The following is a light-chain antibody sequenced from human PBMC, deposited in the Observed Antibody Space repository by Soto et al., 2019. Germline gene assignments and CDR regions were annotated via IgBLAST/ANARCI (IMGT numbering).Light chain of an antibody. Sequence: ELVMTQSPATLSVSPGERATLSCRASQSVSSNLAWYQKIPGQAPRLLIYSTSTWATGIPARFSGSGSGTEFTLTIGTLKSEDCAPYSCEQYNKWPLTFGGGTKVEVK. CDR3: EQYNKWPLT. J-gene: IGKJ4*01. CDR1: QSVSSN. CDR2: STS. V-gene: IGKV3-15*01.